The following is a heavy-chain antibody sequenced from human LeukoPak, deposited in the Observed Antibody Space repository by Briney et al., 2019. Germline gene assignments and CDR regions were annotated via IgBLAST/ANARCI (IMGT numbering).Heavy chain of an antibody. CDR3: ARDDRYDYYMDV. CDR2: IDSNGST. J-gene: IGHJ6*03. Sequence: GGSLRLSCAASGVTFSSYAMSWVRQAPGKGLEWVSVIDSNGSTHYADSVKGRFTISRDNSKNTLYLQMNSLRAEDTAVYYCARDDRYDYYMDVWGKGTTVTVSS. D-gene: IGHD1-14*01. V-gene: IGHV3-53*01. CDR1: GVTFSSYA.